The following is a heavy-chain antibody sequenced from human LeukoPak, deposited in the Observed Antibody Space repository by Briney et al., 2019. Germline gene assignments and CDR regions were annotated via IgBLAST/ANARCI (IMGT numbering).Heavy chain of an antibody. Sequence: PGGSLRLSCAASGFTVGSNHMGWVRQAPGKGLEWVSVIYSGGSTDYADSVKGRFTISRDNLKNTLYLQMNSLRAEDTAAYYCARGPAGYNWGQGTLVTFSS. CDR2: IYSGGST. CDR3: ARGPAGYN. D-gene: IGHD1-1*01. J-gene: IGHJ4*02. V-gene: IGHV3-53*01. CDR1: GFTVGSNH.